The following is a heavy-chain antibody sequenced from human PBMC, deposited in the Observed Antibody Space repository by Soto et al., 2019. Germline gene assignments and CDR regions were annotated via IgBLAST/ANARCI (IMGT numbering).Heavy chain of an antibody. J-gene: IGHJ4*02. Sequence: HPGGSLRLSCAASGFTFSSYSMNWVRQAPGKGLEWVSYISSSTTTMYYADSVKGRFTISRDNAKNSLYLQMNSLRDEGTAVYYCARGIAAAGGRLFDYWGQGTLVTVSS. CDR2: ISSSTTTM. CDR1: GFTFSSYS. CDR3: ARGIAAAGGRLFDY. D-gene: IGHD6-13*01. V-gene: IGHV3-48*02.